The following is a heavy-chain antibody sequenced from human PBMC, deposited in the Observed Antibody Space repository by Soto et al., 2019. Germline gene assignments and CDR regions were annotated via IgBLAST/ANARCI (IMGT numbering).Heavy chain of an antibody. D-gene: IGHD3-22*01. CDR1: GFTFSSYS. Sequence: GSLRLSCAASGFTFSSYSMNWVRQAPGKGLEWVSSISSSSSYIYYADSVKGRFTISRDNAKNSLYLQMNSLRAEDTAVYYCASIGDSSGYYSFDAFDIWGQGTMVTVSS. CDR3: ASIGDSSGYYSFDAFDI. J-gene: IGHJ3*02. CDR2: ISSSSSYI. V-gene: IGHV3-21*01.